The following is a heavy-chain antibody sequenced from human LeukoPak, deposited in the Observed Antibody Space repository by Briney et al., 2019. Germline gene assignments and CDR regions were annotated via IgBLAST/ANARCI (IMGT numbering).Heavy chain of an antibody. CDR3: ARDGRFLEWLTSAHYYYGMDV. CDR1: GYTFTSYD. CDR2: MNPNSGNT. Sequence: ASVKVSFKASGYTFTSYDINWVRQATGQGLEWMGWMNPNSGNTGYAQKFQGRVTMTRNTSISTAYMELSSLRSEDTAVYYCARDGRFLEWLTSAHYYYGMDVWGQGTTVTVSS. V-gene: IGHV1-8*01. J-gene: IGHJ6*02. D-gene: IGHD3-3*01.